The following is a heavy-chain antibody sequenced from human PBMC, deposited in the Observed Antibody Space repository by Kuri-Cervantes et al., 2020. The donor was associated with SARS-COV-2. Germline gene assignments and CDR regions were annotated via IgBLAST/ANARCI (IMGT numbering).Heavy chain of an antibody. J-gene: IGHJ5*02. V-gene: IGHV3-21*01. CDR3: ARARTIAAHPENWFDP. Sequence: GGSLRLSCAASGFTFSSYSMNWVRQAPGKGLEWVSSISSSSSYIYYADSVKGRFTISRDNAKNSLYLQMNSLRAEDTAVYYCARARTIAAHPENWFDPWGQGTLVTDSS. CDR2: ISSSSSYI. D-gene: IGHD6-6*01. CDR1: GFTFSSYS.